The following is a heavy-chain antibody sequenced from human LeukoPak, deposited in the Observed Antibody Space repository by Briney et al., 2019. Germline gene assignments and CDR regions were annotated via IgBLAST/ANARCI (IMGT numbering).Heavy chain of an antibody. CDR2: IIPIFGTA. J-gene: IGHJ3*02. V-gene: IGHV1-69*01. CDR1: GGTFSSYA. CDR3: ARDRIDSGSYYSDAFDI. Sequence: GSSVKVSCKASGGTFSSYAISWVRQAPGPGLEWMGGIIPIFGTANYAQKFQGRVTITADESTSTAYMELSSLRSEDTAVYYCARDRIDSGSYYSDAFDIWGQGTMVTVSS. D-gene: IGHD3-10*01.